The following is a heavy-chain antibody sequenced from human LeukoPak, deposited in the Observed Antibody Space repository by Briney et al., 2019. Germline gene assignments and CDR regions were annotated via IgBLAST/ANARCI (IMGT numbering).Heavy chain of an antibody. D-gene: IGHD3-9*01. Sequence: PGGSLRLSCAASGFTFSSYWMSWVRQAPGKGLEWVANIKQDGSEKYYVDSVKGRFTISRDNAKNSLYLQMNSLRAEDTAVYYCASLPLRYFDWFDYWGQGTLVTVSS. CDR2: IKQDGSEK. CDR1: GFTFSSYW. V-gene: IGHV3-7*01. J-gene: IGHJ4*02. CDR3: ASLPLRYFDWFDY.